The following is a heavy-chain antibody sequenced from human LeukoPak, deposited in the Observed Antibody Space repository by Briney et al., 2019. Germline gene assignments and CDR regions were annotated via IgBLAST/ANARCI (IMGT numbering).Heavy chain of an antibody. D-gene: IGHD1-26*01. CDR3: AKSSGSYYDPEYFQH. J-gene: IGHJ1*01. V-gene: IGHV1-18*01. CDR1: GCTXTSYG. CDR2: ISAYNGNT. Sequence: ASVKVSCKASGCTXTSYGISWVRQAPGQGLEWLGWISAYNGNTNYAQKLQGRVTMTTDRSTSTAYMELRSLRSDDTALYYCAKSSGSYYDPEYFQHWGQGTLVTVSS.